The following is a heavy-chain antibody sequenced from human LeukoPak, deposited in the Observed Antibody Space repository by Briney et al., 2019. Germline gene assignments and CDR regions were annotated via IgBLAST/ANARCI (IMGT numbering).Heavy chain of an antibody. D-gene: IGHD3-10*01. V-gene: IGHV3-20*04. Sequence: GGSLRLSCAASGFTFDYYGMSWVRQAPGKGLEWVSSINRNGGSTGYADSVKGRFTISRDNAKNSLHLQMNSLRAEDTALYYCARLRRWFGEVWGYFDYWGQGTLVTVSS. CDR2: INRNGGST. CDR1: GFTFDYYG. J-gene: IGHJ4*02. CDR3: ARLRRWFGEVWGYFDY.